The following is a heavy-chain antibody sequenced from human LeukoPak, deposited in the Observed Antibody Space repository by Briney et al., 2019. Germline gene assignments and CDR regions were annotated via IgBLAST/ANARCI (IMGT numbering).Heavy chain of an antibody. CDR3: ARSGYYYYYMDV. V-gene: IGHV1-8*03. D-gene: IGHD3-10*01. J-gene: IGHJ6*03. CDR1: GYTFTSYD. Sequence: ASVKVSCKASGYTFTSYDINWVRHATGQGLEWMGWMNPNSGNTGYAQKFQGRVTITRNTSISTAYMELSSLRSEDTAVYYCARSGYYYYYMDVWGKGTTVTVSS. CDR2: MNPNSGNT.